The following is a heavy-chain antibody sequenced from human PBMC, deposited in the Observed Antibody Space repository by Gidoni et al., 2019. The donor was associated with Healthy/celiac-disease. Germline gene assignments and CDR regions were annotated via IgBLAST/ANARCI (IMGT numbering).Heavy chain of an antibody. Sequence: LSLKSRVTISVDTSKNQFSLKLSSVTAADTAVYYCARHTGSSSGSHKNNWFDPWGQGTLVTVSS. D-gene: IGHD6-19*01. J-gene: IGHJ5*02. V-gene: IGHV4-39*01. CDR3: ARHTGSSSGSHKNNWFDP.